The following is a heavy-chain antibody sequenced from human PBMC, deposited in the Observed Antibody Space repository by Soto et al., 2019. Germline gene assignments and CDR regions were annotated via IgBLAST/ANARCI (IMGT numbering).Heavy chain of an antibody. CDR3: ARAVSPYFGTWFDP. J-gene: IGHJ5*02. D-gene: IGHD3-10*01. V-gene: IGHV4-30-2*01. CDR1: GGSITSGNSYS. Sequence: LSLTCAVSGGSITSGNSYSWAWIRQPPGRGLEWIGSISQTGATSYNPSLKSRVSVSLDESKNQFSLRLSSVTAADMAVYYCARAVSPYFGTWFDPWGQGTLLTVSS. CDR2: ISQTGAT.